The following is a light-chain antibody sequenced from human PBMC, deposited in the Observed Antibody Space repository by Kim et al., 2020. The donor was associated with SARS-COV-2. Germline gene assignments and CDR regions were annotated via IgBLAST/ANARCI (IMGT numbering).Light chain of an antibody. CDR1: HNVGIN. V-gene: IGKV3-11*01. CDR2: DAA. J-gene: IGKJ4*01. Sequence: PGEGATLSCRASHNVGINLAWYQQTPGQSPRLLIYDAAMRAAGIPDRFSGSGSGIDFTLTIGSLAPEDFAIYYCQQRGSWPPAVTFGGGTKVDIK. CDR3: QQRGSWPPAVT.